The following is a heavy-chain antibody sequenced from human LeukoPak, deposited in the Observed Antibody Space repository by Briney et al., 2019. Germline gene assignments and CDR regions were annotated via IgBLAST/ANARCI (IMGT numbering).Heavy chain of an antibody. D-gene: IGHD5-18*01. Sequence: SVKVSCKASRGTFSNYAISWVRQAPGQGLEWRGGIIPKFGSANYAQKFQGRVTITADEFTSTAYMELSGLRSEDTAVYYCAKDSYGSPNYYYYYYMDVWGKGTTVTISS. V-gene: IGHV1-69*13. J-gene: IGHJ6*03. CDR2: IIPKFGSA. CDR3: AKDSYGSPNYYYYYYMDV. CDR1: RGTFSNYA.